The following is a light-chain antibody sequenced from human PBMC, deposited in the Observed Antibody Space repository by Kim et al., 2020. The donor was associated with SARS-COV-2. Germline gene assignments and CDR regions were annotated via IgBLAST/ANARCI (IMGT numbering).Light chain of an antibody. CDR1: QRISSNY. Sequence: EILLTQSPVTLSLSPGERATLSCRANQRISSNYLAWYQHRPGQSPRLLIHDASNRATGIPDRFSGSGSGTDFTLTISRLEPEDFAVYYCHQYIRSPYSFGQGTKLEI. CDR2: DAS. V-gene: IGKV3-20*01. CDR3: HQYIRSPYS. J-gene: IGKJ2*03.